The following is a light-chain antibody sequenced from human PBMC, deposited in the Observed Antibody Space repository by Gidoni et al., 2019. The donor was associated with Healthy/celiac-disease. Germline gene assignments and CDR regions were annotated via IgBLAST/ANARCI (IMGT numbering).Light chain of an antibody. V-gene: IGKV6D-21*02. J-gene: IGKJ1*01. Sequence: QSPKLLIKYASQSISGVPSRFSGSGSGTDFTLTINSLEAEDAAAYYCHQRGTFGQGTKVEIK. CDR2: YAS. CDR3: HQRGT.